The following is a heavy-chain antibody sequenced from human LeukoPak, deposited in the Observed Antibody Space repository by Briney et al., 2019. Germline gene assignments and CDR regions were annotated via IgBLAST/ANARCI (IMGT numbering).Heavy chain of an antibody. D-gene: IGHD3-22*01. Sequence: PSETLSLTCTVSGGSISRYYWSWIRQPPGKRLEWIGYIYTSGSTNYNPSLKSRVTISVDTSKNQFSLKLSSVTAADTAVYYCARHSSGYYSWFDPWGQGTLVTVSS. J-gene: IGHJ5*02. CDR2: IYTSGST. CDR1: GGSISRYY. CDR3: ARHSSGYYSWFDP. V-gene: IGHV4-4*09.